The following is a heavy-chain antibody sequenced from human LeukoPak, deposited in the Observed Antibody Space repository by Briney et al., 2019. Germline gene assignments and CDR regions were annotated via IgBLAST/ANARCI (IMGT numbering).Heavy chain of an antibody. V-gene: IGHV3-30*02. CDR2: IQYDGSNK. CDR1: GFTFSSYA. J-gene: IGHJ4*02. Sequence: GGSLRLSCAASGFTFSSYAMSWVRQAPGKGLEWVAFIQYDGSNKYLADSVKGRFPISRDNSKKTLYLQMNSLRAEDTAVYFCAKDPDYWGQGTLVTVSS. CDR3: AKDPDY.